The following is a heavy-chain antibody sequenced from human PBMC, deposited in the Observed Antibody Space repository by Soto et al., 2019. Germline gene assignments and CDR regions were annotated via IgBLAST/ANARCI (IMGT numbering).Heavy chain of an antibody. V-gene: IGHV4-4*02. CDR3: ARDPDYGDYVVGDFDF. CDR2: IYHSGST. D-gene: IGHD4-17*01. CDR1: GGSISSSNW. Sequence: QVQLQESGPGLVKPSGTLSLTCAGSGGSISSSNWWSWVRQPPGKGLEWIGEIYHSGSTNYNPSLKSRVTITVDKSKAQFSLKLSSVTVADTAVYYWARDPDYGDYVVGDFDFCGQGTLVTVSS. J-gene: IGHJ4*02.